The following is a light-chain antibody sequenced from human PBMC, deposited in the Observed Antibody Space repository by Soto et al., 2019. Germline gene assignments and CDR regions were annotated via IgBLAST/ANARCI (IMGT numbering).Light chain of an antibody. V-gene: IGKV3-20*01. CDR2: GAS. CDR3: QQYGSSPT. Sequence: EIVLTQSPGTLSLSPGERATLSCRASQSVSSSYLAWYQQKPGPAPRLLIYGASSRATGIPDRFSGSGSGKDFTLTISRLEPEDFAVYYCQQYGSSPTFGQGTKVEIK. J-gene: IGKJ1*01. CDR1: QSVSSSY.